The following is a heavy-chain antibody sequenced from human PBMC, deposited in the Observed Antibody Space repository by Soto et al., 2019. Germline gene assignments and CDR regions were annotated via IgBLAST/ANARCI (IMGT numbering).Heavy chain of an antibody. CDR1: RFAFNTYG. V-gene: IGHV3-30*03. D-gene: IGHD1-26*01. CDR3: SPMYDGSDIGY. Sequence: QDHLVESGGGMVQPGTSLRLSCTASRFAFNTYGMHWVRQAPGKGLEWVATISNDGSAEHYSNSVQGRFTVSRDNSKHILYLQMKSLRVEDTAVYYCSPMYDGSDIGYWGQATLVTVSS. J-gene: IGHJ4*02. CDR2: ISNDGSAE.